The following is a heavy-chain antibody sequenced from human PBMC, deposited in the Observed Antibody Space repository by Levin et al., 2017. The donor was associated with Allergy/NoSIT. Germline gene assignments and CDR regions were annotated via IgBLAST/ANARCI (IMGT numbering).Heavy chain of an antibody. CDR1: GFTFSSYG. Sequence: GGSLRLSCAASGFTFSSYGMHWVRQAPGKGLEWVAVISYDGSNKYYADSVKGRFTISRDNSKNTLYLQMNSLRAEDTAVYYCAKDWCSSTSCYVPVGYYYYMDVWGKGTTVTVSS. D-gene: IGHD2-2*01. CDR3: AKDWCSSTSCYVPVGYYYYMDV. CDR2: ISYDGSNK. V-gene: IGHV3-30*18. J-gene: IGHJ6*03.